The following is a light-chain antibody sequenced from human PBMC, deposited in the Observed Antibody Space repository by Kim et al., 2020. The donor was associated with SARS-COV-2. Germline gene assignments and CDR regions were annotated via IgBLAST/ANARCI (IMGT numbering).Light chain of an antibody. CDR2: GAS. J-gene: IGKJ2*01. Sequence: EVVLTQSPGTLSLSPGERATLSCRASLSVSSSFLACYQQKPGQAPRLLMNGASSRATGIPDRFSGSASGTDFILTIARLEPEDSAVYYCHQFGNSPYTFGQGTKLEIK. CDR3: HQFGNSPYT. CDR1: LSVSSSF. V-gene: IGKV3-20*01.